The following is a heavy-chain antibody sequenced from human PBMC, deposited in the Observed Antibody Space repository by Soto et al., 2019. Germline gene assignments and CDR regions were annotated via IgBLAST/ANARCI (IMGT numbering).Heavy chain of an antibody. Sequence: GGSLRLSCVASGFTFSDDGMSWVRQAPGRGLEWVSAISGSGGSTIYADSVEGRFTISRDSSKNTLYLQMNNLRAEDTAVYYCATNGATSIGLSRAFDIWGQGTMDTLSS. J-gene: IGHJ3*02. V-gene: IGHV3-23*01. CDR2: ISGSGGST. D-gene: IGHD5-12*01. CDR3: ATNGATSIGLSRAFDI. CDR1: GFTFSDDG.